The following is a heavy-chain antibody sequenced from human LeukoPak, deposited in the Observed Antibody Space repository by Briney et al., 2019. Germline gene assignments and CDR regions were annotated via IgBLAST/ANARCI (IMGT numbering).Heavy chain of an antibody. CDR2: ISAYNGDT. CDR3: ARVGRVAARAVDY. J-gene: IGHJ4*02. Sequence: ASVKVSCKTSGYTFTSYGISWVRQAPGQGLEWMGWISAYNGDTNYARKLQGRVTMTTDTSTNTAYMELTSLRSDDTAVYYCARVGRVAARAVDYWGQGTLVTVSS. D-gene: IGHD6-6*01. CDR1: GYTFTSYG. V-gene: IGHV1-18*01.